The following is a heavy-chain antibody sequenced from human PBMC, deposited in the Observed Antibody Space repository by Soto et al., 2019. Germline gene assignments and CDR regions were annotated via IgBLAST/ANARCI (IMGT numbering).Heavy chain of an antibody. D-gene: IGHD3-16*02. J-gene: IGHJ5*02. V-gene: IGHV4-61*01. CDR2: IYYSGST. Sequence: PSETLSLTCTVSGGSVSSGSYYWSWIRQPPGKGLEWIGYIYYSGSTYYNPSLKSRVTMSVDTSKNQFSLKLSSVTAADTAVYYCARTGSYMITFGGVIAPSWFDPWGQGTLVTVSS. CDR3: ARTGSYMITFGGVIAPSWFDP. CDR1: GGSVSSGSYY.